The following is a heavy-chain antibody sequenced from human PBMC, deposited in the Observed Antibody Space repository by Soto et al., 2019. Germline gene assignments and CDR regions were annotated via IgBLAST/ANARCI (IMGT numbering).Heavy chain of an antibody. CDR2: INRIGSA. CDR1: GGSFSSYY. V-gene: IGHV4-34*01. Sequence: QVQLQQWGDGLLKPSETLSLTCAVYGGSFSSYYWNWIRQSPGKGLEWIGDINRIGSANYNPSLPGRVTMSVDSSNNHFYLRLTSVTAADTAMYYCARGGVDMIRGITGKRTWLDPWGQGTLVIVS. D-gene: IGHD3-10*01. CDR3: ARGGVDMIRGITGKRTWLDP. J-gene: IGHJ5*02.